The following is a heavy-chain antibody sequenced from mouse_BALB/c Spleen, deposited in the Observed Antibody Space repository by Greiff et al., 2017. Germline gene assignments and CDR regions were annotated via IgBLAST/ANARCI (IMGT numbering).Heavy chain of an antibody. J-gene: IGHJ4*01. CDR2: ISYSGST. D-gene: IGHD1-1*01. Sequence: DVQLVESGPGLVKPSQSLSLTCTVTGYSITSDYAWNWIRQFPGNKLEWMGYISYSGSTSYNPSLKSRISITRDTSKNQFFLQLNSVTTEDTATYYCARDYYGSSYVDYAMDYWGQGTSVTVSS. V-gene: IGHV3-2*02. CDR3: ARDYYGSSYVDYAMDY. CDR1: GYSITSDYA.